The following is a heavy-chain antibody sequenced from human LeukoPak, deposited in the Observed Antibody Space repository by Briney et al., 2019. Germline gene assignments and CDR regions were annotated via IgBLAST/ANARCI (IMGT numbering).Heavy chain of an antibody. Sequence: ASVKVSCKASGGTFSSYAISWVRQAPGQGLEWMGGIIPIFGTANYAQKFQGRVTITTDESTSTAYMELSSLGSEDTAVYYCARGTCSSTSCYTDNWFDPWGQGTLVTVSS. CDR3: ARGTCSSTSCYTDNWFDP. V-gene: IGHV1-69*05. J-gene: IGHJ5*02. CDR2: IIPIFGTA. D-gene: IGHD2-2*02. CDR1: GGTFSSYA.